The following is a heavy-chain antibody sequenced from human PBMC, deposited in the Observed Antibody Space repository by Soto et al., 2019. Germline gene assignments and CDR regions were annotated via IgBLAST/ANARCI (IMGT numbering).Heavy chain of an antibody. D-gene: IGHD6-6*01. CDR2: ISAYNGNT. V-gene: IGHV1-18*01. J-gene: IGHJ6*02. Sequence: ASVKVSCKASGYTFTSYGISWVRQAPGQGLEWMGWISAYNGNTNYAQKLQGRVTMTTDTSTSTAYMELRSLRSDDTAVYSCARDPGVIEYSSSPFSRYFYGMDVWGQGTTVTVSS. CDR3: ARDPGVIEYSSSPFSRYFYGMDV. CDR1: GYTFTSYG.